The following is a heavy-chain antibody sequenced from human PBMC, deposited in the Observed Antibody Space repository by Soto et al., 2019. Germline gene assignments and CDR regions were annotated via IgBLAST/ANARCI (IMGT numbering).Heavy chain of an antibody. J-gene: IGHJ5*02. Sequence: PSETQSLTCTVSGGSISSYYWSWIRQPPGKGLKWIGYIYYSGSTNYNPSLKSRVTISVDTSKNQFSLKLSSVTAADTAVYYCARGINRTYYYDSSGFDPWGQGTLVTVSS. CDR2: IYYSGST. CDR3: ARGINRTYYYDSSGFDP. D-gene: IGHD3-22*01. CDR1: GGSISSYY. V-gene: IGHV4-59*01.